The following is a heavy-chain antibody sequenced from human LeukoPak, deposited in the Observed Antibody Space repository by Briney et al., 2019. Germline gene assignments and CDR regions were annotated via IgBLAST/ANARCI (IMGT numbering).Heavy chain of an antibody. V-gene: IGHV3-30*02. CDR2: IRYDGSNK. Sequence: GGSLRLSCAASGFTFSSYGMHWVRQAPGKGLEWVAFIRYDGSNKYYADSVKGRFTISRDNSKDTLYLQMNSLRAEDTAVYYCAKDKGGYDLFDYWGQGTLVTVSS. J-gene: IGHJ4*02. D-gene: IGHD5-12*01. CDR3: AKDKGGYDLFDY. CDR1: GFTFSSYG.